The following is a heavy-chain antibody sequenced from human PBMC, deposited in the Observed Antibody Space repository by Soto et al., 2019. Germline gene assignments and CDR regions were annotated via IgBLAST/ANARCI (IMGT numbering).Heavy chain of an antibody. CDR2: INVGNGNT. V-gene: IGHV1-3*01. Sequence: ASVTVSCKASGYTFTTYAMHWVRQAPGQRLEWMGWINVGNGNTKYSQKFQDRVTITRDTSASTVYMELSSLRSEDTAVYYCARGGSWSDFDYWGQGTMCTVSA. D-gene: IGHD6-13*01. J-gene: IGHJ4*02. CDR3: ARGGSWSDFDY. CDR1: GYTFTTYA.